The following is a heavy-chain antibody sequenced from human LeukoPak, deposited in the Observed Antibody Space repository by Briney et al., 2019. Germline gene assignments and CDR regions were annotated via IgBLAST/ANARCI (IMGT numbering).Heavy chain of an antibody. Sequence: SETLSLTCTVSGGSISSYYWSWTRQPPGKGLEWIGYIYYSGSTNYNPSLKSRVTISVDTSKNQFSLKLSSVTAADTAVYYCASFLNPGSSWYYFDYWGQGTLVTVSS. J-gene: IGHJ4*02. D-gene: IGHD6-13*01. V-gene: IGHV4-59*08. CDR2: IYYSGST. CDR1: GGSISSYY. CDR3: ASFLNPGSSWYYFDY.